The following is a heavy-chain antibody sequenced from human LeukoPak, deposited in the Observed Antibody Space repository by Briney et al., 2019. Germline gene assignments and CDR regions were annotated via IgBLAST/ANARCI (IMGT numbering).Heavy chain of an antibody. CDR3: ARHRLGMPRPPDY. D-gene: IGHD7-27*01. Sequence: SETLSLTCTVSGGSISSYYWSWIRQPPGKGLEWIGEINHSGSTNYNPSLKSRVTISVDTSKNQFSLKLSSVTAADTAVYYCARHRLGMPRPPDYWGQGTLVTVSS. V-gene: IGHV4-34*01. CDR2: INHSGST. J-gene: IGHJ4*02. CDR1: GGSISSYY.